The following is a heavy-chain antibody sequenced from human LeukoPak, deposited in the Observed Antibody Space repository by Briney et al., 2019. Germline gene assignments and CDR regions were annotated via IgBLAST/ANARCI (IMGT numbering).Heavy chain of an antibody. D-gene: IGHD1-26*01. CDR2: ISAYNGNT. V-gene: IGHV1-18*01. CDR3: ARDFVGATKGGFDY. J-gene: IGHJ4*02. Sequence: ASVKVSCKASGYTFTSYGISWVRQAPGQGLEWMGWISAYNGNTNYAQKLQGRVTMTTDTSTSTVYMELRSLRSDDTAVYYCARDFVGATKGGFDYWGQGTLVTVSS. CDR1: GYTFTSYG.